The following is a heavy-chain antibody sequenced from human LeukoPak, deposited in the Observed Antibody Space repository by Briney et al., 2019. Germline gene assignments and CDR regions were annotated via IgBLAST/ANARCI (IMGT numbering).Heavy chain of an antibody. CDR1: GFTFSSYA. CDR2: ISGSGGST. CDR3: AGTQDYYDSSGYYYRDY. Sequence: PGGSLRLSCAASGFTFSSYAMSWVRQAPGKGLEWVSAISGSGGSTYYADSVKGRFTISRDNAKNSLYLQMNSLRAEDTAVYYCAGTQDYYDSSGYYYRDYWGQGTLVTVSS. J-gene: IGHJ4*02. D-gene: IGHD3-22*01. V-gene: IGHV3-23*01.